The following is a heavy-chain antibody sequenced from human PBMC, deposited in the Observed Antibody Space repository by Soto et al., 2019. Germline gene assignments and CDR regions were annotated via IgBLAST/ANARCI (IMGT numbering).Heavy chain of an antibody. J-gene: IGHJ6*02. CDR1: EFTFDKYY. CDR3: ARGNWNYYYGFDV. V-gene: IGHV3-7*01. CDR2: IKPDGSEQ. Sequence: LSLSCAASEFTFDKYYMTWVRQAPGKGPEWVANIKPDGSEQYYVDSVKGRFTISRDNANNSLYLQMNSLRAEDTAAYFCARGNWNYYYGFDVWGQGTTVTVSS. D-gene: IGHD1-20*01.